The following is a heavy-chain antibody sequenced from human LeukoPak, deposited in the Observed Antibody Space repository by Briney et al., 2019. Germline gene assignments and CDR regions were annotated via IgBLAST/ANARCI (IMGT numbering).Heavy chain of an antibody. Sequence: ASVKVSCKASGGTFSSYAISWVRQAPGQGLEWMGRIIPILGIANYAQKFQGRVTITADKSTSTACMELSSLRSEDTAVYYCASIVNTDAFDIWGQGTMVTVSS. J-gene: IGHJ3*02. D-gene: IGHD4-4*01. CDR2: IIPILGIA. CDR1: GGTFSSYA. V-gene: IGHV1-69*04. CDR3: ASIVNTDAFDI.